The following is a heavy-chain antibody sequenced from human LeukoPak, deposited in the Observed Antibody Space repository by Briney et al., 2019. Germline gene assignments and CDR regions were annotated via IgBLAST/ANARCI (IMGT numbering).Heavy chain of an antibody. CDR2: FDPEDGET. D-gene: IGHD3-16*01. J-gene: IGHJ2*01. Sequence: ASVKVSCKVSGYTLTELSMHWVRQAPGKGLEWMGGFDPEDGETIYAQKFQGRVTMTEDTSTDTAYMELSSLRSEDTAVYYCATGGSQDWYSDLWGRGTLVTVSS. CDR3: ATGGSQDWYSDL. CDR1: GYTLTELS. V-gene: IGHV1-24*01.